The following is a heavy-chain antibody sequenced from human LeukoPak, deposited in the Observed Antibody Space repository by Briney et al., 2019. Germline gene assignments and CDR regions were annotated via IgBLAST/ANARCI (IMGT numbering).Heavy chain of an antibody. Sequence: PGGSLRLSCAASGLTFSNYAMTWVRQAPGNGQEWVSGISAGSGSTYYADSVKGRFTISRDNSKNTLYLQMSSLRAEDTAIHYCAIHESSIPYWGQGTLVTVSS. CDR3: AIHESSIPY. J-gene: IGHJ4*02. V-gene: IGHV3-23*01. CDR2: ISAGSGST. CDR1: GLTFSNYA. D-gene: IGHD1-26*01.